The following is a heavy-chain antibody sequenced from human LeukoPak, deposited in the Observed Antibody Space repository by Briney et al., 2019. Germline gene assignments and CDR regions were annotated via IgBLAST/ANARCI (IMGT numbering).Heavy chain of an antibody. V-gene: IGHV3-30*18. J-gene: IGHJ4*02. D-gene: IGHD3-10*01. CDR2: ISYDGSNK. CDR1: GFTFSSYG. Sequence: TGGSLRLSCAASGFTFSSYGMHWVRQAPGEGLDWVAVISYDGSNKYYADSVRGRFTISRDNSKNTLYLQMSSLRAEDTSVYYCAKDRVPAYYFGSGSPDYWGQGTLVTVSS. CDR3: AKDRVPAYYFGSGSPDY.